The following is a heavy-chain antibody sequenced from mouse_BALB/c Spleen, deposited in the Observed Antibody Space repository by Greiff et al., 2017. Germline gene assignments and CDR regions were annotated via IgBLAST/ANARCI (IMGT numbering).Heavy chain of an antibody. CDR3: AREGDYGSSSAWFAY. J-gene: IGHJ3*01. CDR2: INPYNGAT. D-gene: IGHD1-1*01. CDR1: GYSFTGYY. Sequence: VQLQQSGPELVKPGASVKISCKASGYSFTGYYMHWVKQSHVKSLEWIGRINPYNGATSYNQNFKDKASLTVDKSSSTAYMELHSLTSEDSAVYYCAREGDYGSSSAWFAYWGQGTLVTVSA. V-gene: IGHV1-31*01.